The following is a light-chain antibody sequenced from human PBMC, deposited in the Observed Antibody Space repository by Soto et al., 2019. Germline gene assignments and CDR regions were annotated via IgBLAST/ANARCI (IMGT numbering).Light chain of an antibody. V-gene: IGLV2-14*01. CDR3: SSYTSSSTPYV. J-gene: IGLJ1*01. Sequence: QSALTQPASVSGSPGQSITISCTGTSSDVGGYNYVSWYQQHSGKAPKLMIYEVSNRPSGVSNRFTGSKSGNTASLTISGLQAEDEADYYYSSYTSSSTPYVFGTGTKRTVI. CDR2: EVS. CDR1: SSDVGGYNY.